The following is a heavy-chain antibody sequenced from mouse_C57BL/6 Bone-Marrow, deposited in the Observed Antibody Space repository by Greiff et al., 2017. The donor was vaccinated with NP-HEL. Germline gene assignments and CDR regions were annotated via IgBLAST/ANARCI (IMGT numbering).Heavy chain of an antibody. CDR3: HYYGSSPYWYFDV. J-gene: IGHJ1*03. Sequence: DVQLQESGTVLARPGASVKMSCKTSGYTFTSYWMHWVKQRPGQGLEWIGAIYPGNSDTSYNQKFKGKAKLTAVTSASTAYMELSSLTNEDSAVYYCHYYGSSPYWYFDVWGTGTTVTVSS. CDR1: GYTFTSYW. CDR2: IYPGNSDT. D-gene: IGHD1-1*01. V-gene: IGHV1-5*01.